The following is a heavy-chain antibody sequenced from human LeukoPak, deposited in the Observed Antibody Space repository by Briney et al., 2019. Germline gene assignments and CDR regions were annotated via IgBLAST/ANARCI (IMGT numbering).Heavy chain of an antibody. J-gene: IGHJ4*02. V-gene: IGHV3-74*01. CDR1: GFTFSNYW. CDR2: TSSDGTDT. D-gene: IGHD3-22*01. Sequence: GGSLRLSCAGSGFTFSNYWIHWVRQAPGKGLVWVSRTSSDGTDTFYADSVKDRFTISRDNAKNTLYLQMNSLRAEDTAVYYCARVAPDYYDPGDYWGQGTLVTVSS. CDR3: ARVAPDYYDPGDY.